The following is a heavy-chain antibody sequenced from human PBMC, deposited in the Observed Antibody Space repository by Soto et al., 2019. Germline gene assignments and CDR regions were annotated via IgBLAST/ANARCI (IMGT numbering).Heavy chain of an antibody. J-gene: IGHJ6*02. D-gene: IGHD3-10*01. Sequence: QEQLVESGGGVVQPGRSLRLSCEGSGYTFSSNAMHWVRQAPGTGLEWVAVISYDGSNKYYTDSVKGRFTISRDNSKNTLDQQMNSQRLEDTAVYRCARVRAGDYYYYSAMDVRGQGTTVTVSS. CDR3: ARVRAGDYYYYSAMDV. CDR1: GYTFSSNA. V-gene: IGHV3-30-3*01. CDR2: ISYDGSNK.